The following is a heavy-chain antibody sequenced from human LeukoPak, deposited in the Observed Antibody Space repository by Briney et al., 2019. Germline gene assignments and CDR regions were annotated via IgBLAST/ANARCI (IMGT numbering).Heavy chain of an antibody. CDR2: ISYDGSNK. Sequence: GGSLRLSCAASGFTFSSYGMHWVRQAPGKGLEWVAVISYDGSNKYYADSVKGRFTISRDNSKNTLYLQMNGLRAEDTAVYYCAKDFDYGDYYYYGMDVWGQGTTVTVSS. D-gene: IGHD4-17*01. CDR3: AKDFDYGDYYYYGMDV. CDR1: GFTFSSYG. J-gene: IGHJ6*02. V-gene: IGHV3-30*18.